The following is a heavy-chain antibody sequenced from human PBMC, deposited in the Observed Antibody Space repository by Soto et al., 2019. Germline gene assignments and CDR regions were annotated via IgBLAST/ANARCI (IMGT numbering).Heavy chain of an antibody. D-gene: IGHD3-3*01. Sequence: PSETLSLTCTVSGGSISSYYWSWIRQPAGKGLEWIGRIYTSGSTNYNPSLKSRVTMSVDTSKNQFSLKLSSVTAADTAVYYCARDHPGGSGYRNVDDAFDIWGQGTMVTVSS. V-gene: IGHV4-4*07. CDR3: ARDHPGGSGYRNVDDAFDI. J-gene: IGHJ3*02. CDR1: GGSISSYY. CDR2: IYTSGST.